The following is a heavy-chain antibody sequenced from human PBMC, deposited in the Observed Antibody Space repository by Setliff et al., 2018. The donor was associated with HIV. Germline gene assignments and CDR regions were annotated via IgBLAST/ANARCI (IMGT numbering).Heavy chain of an antibody. D-gene: IGHD6-19*01. V-gene: IGHV4-34*01. J-gene: IGHJ4*02. Sequence: SLTCAVYGGSFSGYYWSWIRQPPGKGLEWIGEINHSGSTNYNPSFKSRVTISVDTSKNQFSLKLSSVTAADTAVYYCARYSGIAVNDWGQGTLVTVSS. CDR3: ARYSGIAVND. CDR2: INHSGST. CDR1: GGSFSGYY.